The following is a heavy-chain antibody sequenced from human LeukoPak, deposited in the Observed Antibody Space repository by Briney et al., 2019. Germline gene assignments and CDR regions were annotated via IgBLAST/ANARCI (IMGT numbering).Heavy chain of an antibody. V-gene: IGHV4-59*01. CDR3: ARGPPPDFDY. Sequence: SETLSLTCTVSGGSISSYYCSWIRQPPGKGLEWIGYIDYSGTTNYNPSLKSRVTISLDTSKSQFSLKLSSVTAADTAVYYCARGPPPDFDYWGQGTLVTVSS. CDR2: IDYSGTT. CDR1: GGSISSYY. J-gene: IGHJ4*02.